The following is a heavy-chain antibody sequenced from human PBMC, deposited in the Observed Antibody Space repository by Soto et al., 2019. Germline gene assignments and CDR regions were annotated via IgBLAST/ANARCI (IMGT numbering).Heavy chain of an antibody. CDR1: VFTVSDYY. D-gene: IGHD3-9*01. V-gene: IGHV3-11*06. J-gene: IGHJ4*02. Sequence: GGSLRLSCAASVFTVSDYYMTWIRQAPGKGLKWVSFISGSRNYTDYADSVKGRYTISRDNAKNSLYLQMNSLRAEDTAVYYCAIQHILTGYVDYRGQGTLVTVSS. CDR2: ISGSRNYT. CDR3: AIQHILTGYVDY.